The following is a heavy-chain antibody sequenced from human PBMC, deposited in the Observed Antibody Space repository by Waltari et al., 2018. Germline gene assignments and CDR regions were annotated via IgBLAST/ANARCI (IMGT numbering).Heavy chain of an antibody. V-gene: IGHV1-24*01. J-gene: IGHJ5*02. CDR2: FEPEDGET. CDR3: ATSGTYYFHWFDP. Sequence: QVQLVQSGAEVKKPGASVKVSCKVSGNTLTGLSMHWVRQAPGKGLEWMGGFEPEDGETIYAQKFQGIVTMTEDTSTDTAYMELSSLRSDDTAVYYCATSGTYYFHWFDPWGQGTLVTVSS. D-gene: IGHD1-26*01. CDR1: GNTLTGLS.